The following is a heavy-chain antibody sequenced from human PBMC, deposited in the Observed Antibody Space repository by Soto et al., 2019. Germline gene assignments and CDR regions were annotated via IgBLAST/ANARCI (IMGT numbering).Heavy chain of an antibody. CDR2: IYYSGST. CDR3: ARDRLALRTGYYYYGMDV. D-gene: IGHD4-17*01. J-gene: IGHJ6*02. V-gene: IGHV4-30-4*01. Sequence: SGTLSLTCTVSGGSISSGDYYWSWIRQPPGKGLEWIGYIYYSGSTYYNPSLKSRVTISVDTSKNQFSLKLSSVTAADTAVYYCARDRLALRTGYYYYGMDVWGQGKTVT. CDR1: GGSISSGDYY.